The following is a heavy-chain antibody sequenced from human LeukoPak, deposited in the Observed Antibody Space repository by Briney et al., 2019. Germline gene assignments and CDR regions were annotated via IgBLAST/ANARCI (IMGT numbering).Heavy chain of an antibody. V-gene: IGHV3-66*01. CDR2: IYSGGST. CDR3: ARDEGVWSGSDH. J-gene: IGHJ4*02. Sequence: PGGSLRLSCAASGFTFSSYSMSWVRQAPGKGLEWVSVIYSGGSTYYADSVKGRFTISRDNSKNTLYLQMNSLRAEDTAVYYCARDEGVWSGSDHWGPGTLVTVSS. D-gene: IGHD3-3*01. CDR1: GFTFSSYS.